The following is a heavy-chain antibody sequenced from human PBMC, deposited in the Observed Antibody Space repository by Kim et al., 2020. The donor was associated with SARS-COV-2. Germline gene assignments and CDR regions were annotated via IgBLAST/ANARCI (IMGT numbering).Heavy chain of an antibody. J-gene: IGHJ4*02. CDR3: ATDSNYDILTGYSHPPDY. Sequence: ASVKVSCKVSGYTLTELSMHWVRQAPGKGLEWMGGFDPEDGETINAQKFQGRVTMTEDTSTDTDYMELSSLRSEDTAVYYCATDSNYDILTGYSHPPDYWGQGTLVTVSS. V-gene: IGHV1-24*01. CDR1: GYTLTELS. D-gene: IGHD3-9*01. CDR2: FDPEDGET.